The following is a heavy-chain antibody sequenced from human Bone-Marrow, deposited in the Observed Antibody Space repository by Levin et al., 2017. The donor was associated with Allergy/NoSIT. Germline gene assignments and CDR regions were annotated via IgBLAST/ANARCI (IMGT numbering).Heavy chain of an antibody. CDR3: AKGIIGDVRVAHKEAFDI. J-gene: IGHJ3*02. Sequence: LSLTCEASGFPFNSYWMTWVRQAPGKGLEWVSSISSSGSDMYYVDSVKGRFTISRDNAKNSLTLQMNSLRAEDTAVYYCAKGIIGDVRVAHKEAFDIWGQGTMVSVSS. CDR1: GFPFNSYW. CDR2: ISSSGSDM. D-gene: IGHD2-8*02. V-gene: IGHV3-21*01.